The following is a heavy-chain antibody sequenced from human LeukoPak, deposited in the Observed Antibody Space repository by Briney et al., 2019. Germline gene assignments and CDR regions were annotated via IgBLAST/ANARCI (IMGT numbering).Heavy chain of an antibody. CDR1: GFTFDNYG. CDR3: ARDDALGDNALDI. D-gene: IGHD3-16*01. Sequence: GGSLRLSCAASGFTFDNYGMGWVRQAPGKGLEWVSAITWNGGNTYHAASVKGRFTISRDSAKNSLYLQMDSVRPEDTAVYYCARDDALGDNALDIWGQGTMVTVSS. V-gene: IGHV3-20*04. CDR2: ITWNGGNT. J-gene: IGHJ3*02.